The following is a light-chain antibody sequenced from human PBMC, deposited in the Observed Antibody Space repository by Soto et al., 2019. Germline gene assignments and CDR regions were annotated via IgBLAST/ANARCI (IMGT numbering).Light chain of an antibody. Sequence: HSVLTQPASVSGSPGQSITISCTGTSSDVGTYNHVSWYQQHPGKAPQLIIYEVSNRPSGLSNRFSASKSGNTASLTISGLQAEDEADYYCCSFTTSSTLVFGTGTKVTVL. V-gene: IGLV2-14*01. J-gene: IGLJ1*01. CDR2: EVS. CDR1: SSDVGTYNH. CDR3: CSFTTSSTLV.